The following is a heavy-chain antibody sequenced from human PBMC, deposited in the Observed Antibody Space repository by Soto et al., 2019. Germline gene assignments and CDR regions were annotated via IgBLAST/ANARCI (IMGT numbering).Heavy chain of an antibody. CDR1: GGTFSSYA. V-gene: IGHV1-69*13. CDR2: IIPIFGTA. J-gene: IGHJ6*02. Sequence: ASVKVSCKASGGTFSSYAISWVRQAPGQGLEWMGGIIPIFGTANYAQKFQGRVTITADESTSTAYMELSSLRSEDTAVYYCARDRYSGYYYGMDVWGQGTTVTVSS. CDR3: ARDRYSGYYYGMDV. D-gene: IGHD6-13*01.